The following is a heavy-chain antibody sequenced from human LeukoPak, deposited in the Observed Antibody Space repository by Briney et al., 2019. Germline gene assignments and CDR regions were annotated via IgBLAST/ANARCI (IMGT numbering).Heavy chain of an antibody. CDR3: AKDFSAPQLRFLEWFSHFDY. D-gene: IGHD3-3*01. CDR2: IKQDGSEK. J-gene: IGHJ4*02. CDR1: GFTFSSYW. Sequence: GGSLRLSCAASGFTFSSYWMSWVRQAPGKGLEWVANIKQDGSEKYYVDSVKGRFTISRDNSKNTLYLQMNSLRAEDTAVYHCAKDFSAPQLRFLEWFSHFDYWGQGTLVTVSS. V-gene: IGHV3-7*01.